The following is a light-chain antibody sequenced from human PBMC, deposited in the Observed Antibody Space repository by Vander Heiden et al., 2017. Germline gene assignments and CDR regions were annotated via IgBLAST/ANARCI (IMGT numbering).Light chain of an antibody. Sequence: DIQMTQSPSSLSAYVGDRVTITCRARQSISSYLNWYQQKPGKAPTLLVYAASSLQSGVPSRFSGSGSGTAFTLTISSLQPEDFATYYCQQSYSTPPTFGQGTKVEIK. CDR3: QQSYSTPPT. V-gene: IGKV1-39*01. J-gene: IGKJ1*01. CDR1: QSISSY. CDR2: AAS.